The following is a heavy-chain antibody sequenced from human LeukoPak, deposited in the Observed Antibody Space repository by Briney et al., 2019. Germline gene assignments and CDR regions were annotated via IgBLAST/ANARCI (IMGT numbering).Heavy chain of an antibody. Sequence: ASVTVSCTASGYTFTGYYMHWGRQAPGQGLGWMGWINPNSGGTNYAQTFQGRVTMTSDTSISTAYMELSRLRSDDTAVYYCARGIVGATTGDWGQGTLVTVSS. CDR3: ARGIVGATTGD. CDR1: GYTFTGYY. J-gene: IGHJ4*02. V-gene: IGHV1-2*02. CDR2: INPNSGGT. D-gene: IGHD1-26*01.